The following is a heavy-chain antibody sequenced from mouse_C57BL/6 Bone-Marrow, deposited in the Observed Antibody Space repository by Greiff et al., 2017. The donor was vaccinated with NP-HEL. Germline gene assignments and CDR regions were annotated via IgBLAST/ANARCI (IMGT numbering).Heavy chain of an antibody. Sequence: EVKLMESGGDLVKPGGSLKLSCAASGFTFSSYGMSWVRQTPDKRLAWVATISSGGSYPYYPDSVKGRFTISSDNDKNTLYLQMSNLKSENTAMYYCARPGPIYYYSSRAWFAYWGQGTLVTVSA. D-gene: IGHD1-1*01. J-gene: IGHJ3*01. CDR2: ISSGGSYP. CDR1: GFTFSSYG. V-gene: IGHV5-6*01. CDR3: ARPGPIYYYSSRAWFAY.